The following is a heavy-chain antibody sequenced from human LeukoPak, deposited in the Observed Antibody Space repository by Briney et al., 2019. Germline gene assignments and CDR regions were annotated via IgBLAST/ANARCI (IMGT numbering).Heavy chain of an antibody. V-gene: IGHV4-4*07. Sequence: SETLSLTCTVSGGSVTTYYWSWIRQSAGKGLEWIGHISTSGTTTYNPSLKSRVTMSEDASKNQFSLKLTSVTAADTAVYYCAREATVVGATIIWGQGTLVTVSS. CDR3: AREATVVGATII. CDR1: GGSVTTYY. D-gene: IGHD1-26*01. CDR2: ISTSGTT. J-gene: IGHJ4*02.